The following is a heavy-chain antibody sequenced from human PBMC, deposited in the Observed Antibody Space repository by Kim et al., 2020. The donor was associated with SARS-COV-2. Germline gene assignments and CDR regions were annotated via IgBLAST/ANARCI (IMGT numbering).Heavy chain of an antibody. CDR3: ARGSDYHGLDV. Sequence: ASVTFSCPPSFYQGSGGYINWVRQAPGQGLEWMGWISPNNGATKYAEASQGRVTMTRDTSINTAYLELSRLKSDDTAIYFCARGSDYHGLDVWGQGTRVTVSS. CDR2: ISPNNGAT. CDR1: FYQGSGGY. J-gene: IGHJ6*02. V-gene: IGHV1-2*02.